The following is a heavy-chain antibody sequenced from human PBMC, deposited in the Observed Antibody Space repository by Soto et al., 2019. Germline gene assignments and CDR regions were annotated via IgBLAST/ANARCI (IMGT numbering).Heavy chain of an antibody. Sequence: ASVKVSCKASGYTFTSYGISWVRQAPGQGLEWMGWISAYNGNTNYAQKLQGRVTMTTDTSTSTAYMELRSLRSDDTAVYFCASSVVTPNVLTGNGFDSWGQGVLVTVSS. V-gene: IGHV1-18*01. D-gene: IGHD3-9*01. CDR3: ASSVVTPNVLTGNGFDS. J-gene: IGHJ4*02. CDR1: GYTFTSYG. CDR2: ISAYNGNT.